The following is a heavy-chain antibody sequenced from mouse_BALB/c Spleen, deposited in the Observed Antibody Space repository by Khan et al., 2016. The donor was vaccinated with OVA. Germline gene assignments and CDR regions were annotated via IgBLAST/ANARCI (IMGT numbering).Heavy chain of an antibody. Sequence: VQLKESGPGLVKPSQSLSLTCTVTGYSITSDYAWNWIRQFPGNKLEWMGYITYSGSTSYNTSLKSRISITRDSSKNQFFLQLNSVTTEDTATYFCARRSVWGAGATVTVSS. CDR2: ITYSGST. J-gene: IGHJ1*01. V-gene: IGHV3-2*02. CDR3: ARRSV. CDR1: GYSITSDYA.